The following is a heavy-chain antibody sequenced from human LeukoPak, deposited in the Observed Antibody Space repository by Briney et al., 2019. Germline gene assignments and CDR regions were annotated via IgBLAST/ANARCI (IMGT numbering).Heavy chain of an antibody. Sequence: ASVKVSCKASGGTFSSYAISWVRQAPGQGLEWMGGIIPIFGTANYAQKFQGRVTITRDTSASTAYMELSSLRSEDTAVYYCARDGYYYDSSGYYYKGFDYWGQGTLVTVSS. V-gene: IGHV1-69*05. J-gene: IGHJ4*02. CDR1: GGTFSSYA. D-gene: IGHD3-22*01. CDR3: ARDGYYYDSSGYYYKGFDY. CDR2: IIPIFGTA.